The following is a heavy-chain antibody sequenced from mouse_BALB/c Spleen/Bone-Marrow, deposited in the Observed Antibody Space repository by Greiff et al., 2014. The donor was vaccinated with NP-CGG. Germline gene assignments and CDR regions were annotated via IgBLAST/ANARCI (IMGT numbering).Heavy chain of an antibody. J-gene: IGHJ1*01. D-gene: IGHD1-1*01. CDR2: ISHSGST. CDR3: ASGIYYYVRSSYWYLDV. V-gene: IGHV3-8*02. CDR1: GDSITSGY. Sequence: EVQGVESGPSLVKPSQTLSLTCSVTGDSITSGYWNWIRKFPGNKLEYMGYISHSGSTYYNPSLRSRISITRDSSKNQYYLQLNSVPIEDTATYYCASGIYYYVRSSYWYLDVWGAGTTVTVSS.